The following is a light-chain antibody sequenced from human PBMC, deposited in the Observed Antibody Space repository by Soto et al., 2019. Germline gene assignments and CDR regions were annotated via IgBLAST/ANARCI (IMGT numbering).Light chain of an antibody. Sequence: DIQMTQSSSTLSASVGDRVTISCRASQTISSWLAWYQQKPGKAPKLLIYDASSLESGVPSRFSGSGSGTEFTLTISSLQTDDFATYYCQQYNNYPLTFGQGTKVDIK. CDR2: DAS. V-gene: IGKV1-5*01. CDR3: QQYNNYPLT. CDR1: QTISSW. J-gene: IGKJ1*01.